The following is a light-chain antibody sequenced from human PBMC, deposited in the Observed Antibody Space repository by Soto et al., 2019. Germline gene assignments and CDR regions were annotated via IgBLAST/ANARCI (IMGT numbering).Light chain of an antibody. CDR3: SSYTSSTTLDV. CDR2: DVS. J-gene: IGLJ2*01. CDR1: SSDVGAYDY. V-gene: IGLV2-14*01. Sequence: QSALTQPASVSGSPGQSITISCTGTSSDVGAYDYVSWYQQHPGKAPQLMIYDVSNRPSGISNRFSGSKSGNTASLTISGLQADDEADYYCSSYTSSTTLDVFGGGTKLTVL.